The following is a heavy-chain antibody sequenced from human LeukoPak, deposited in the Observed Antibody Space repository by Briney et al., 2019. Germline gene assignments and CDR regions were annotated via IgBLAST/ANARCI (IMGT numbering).Heavy chain of an antibody. Sequence: ASVKVSCKASGGTFSSYAISWLRQAPGQGLEWMGGIIPIFGTANYAQKFQGRVTITADESTSTAYMELSGLRSEDTAVYYCARATYYYDSSGYWHFDYWGQGTLVTVSS. J-gene: IGHJ4*02. CDR1: GGTFSSYA. V-gene: IGHV1-69*13. D-gene: IGHD3-22*01. CDR2: IIPIFGTA. CDR3: ARATYYYDSSGYWHFDY.